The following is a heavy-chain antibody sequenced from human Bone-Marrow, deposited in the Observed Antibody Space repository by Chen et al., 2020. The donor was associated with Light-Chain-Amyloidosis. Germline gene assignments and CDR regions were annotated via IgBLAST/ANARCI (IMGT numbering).Heavy chain of an antibody. Sequence: EVQLVESGGGLVQPGGSLRLSCAASGFTFSSSEMNWVRQAPGKGLEWDSYISSSGSTIYYADSVKGRFTISRDNAKNSLYLQMNSLRAEDTAVYYCARVGSYDSSGYYFYYFDYWGQGTLVTVSS. V-gene: IGHV3-48*03. CDR3: ARVGSYDSSGYYFYYFDY. CDR1: GFTFSSSE. J-gene: IGHJ4*02. CDR2: ISSSGSTI. D-gene: IGHD3-22*01.